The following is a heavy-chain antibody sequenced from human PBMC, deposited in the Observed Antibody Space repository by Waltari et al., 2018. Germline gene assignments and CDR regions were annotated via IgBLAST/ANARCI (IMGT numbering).Heavy chain of an antibody. CDR3: ARQTAYSFPDYSSPFDY. D-gene: IGHD4-4*01. J-gene: IGHJ4*02. Sequence: EVQLVQSGAEVKTPGESLRISCKGSGYTFTSNWISWVRQMPGKGLEWMGRIDPSDSYTNYRPSFQGHVTISADKSISTAYLQWSSLKASDTAMYYCARQTAYSFPDYSSPFDYWGQGTLVTVSS. V-gene: IGHV5-10-1*03. CDR1: GYTFTSNW. CDR2: IDPSDSYT.